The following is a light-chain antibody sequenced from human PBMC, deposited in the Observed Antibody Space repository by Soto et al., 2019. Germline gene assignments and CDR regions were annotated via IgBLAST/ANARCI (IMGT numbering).Light chain of an antibody. CDR1: SGHSSYA. J-gene: IGLJ7*01. CDR2: LNSDGSH. V-gene: IGLV4-69*01. Sequence: QAVVTQSPSASASPGASVKLTCTLSSGHSSYAIAWHQQQPEKGPRYLMKLNSDGSHSKGDGIPDRFSGSSSGAERYLTISSLQSEDEADYYCQTWGTGIHVFGGGTQLTVL. CDR3: QTWGTGIHV.